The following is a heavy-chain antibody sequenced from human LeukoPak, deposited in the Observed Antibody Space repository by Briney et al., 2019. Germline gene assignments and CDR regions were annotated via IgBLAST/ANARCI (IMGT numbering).Heavy chain of an antibody. J-gene: IGHJ4*02. V-gene: IGHV3-33*01. D-gene: IGHD4-11*01. Sequence: GGSLRLSCAASGFTFNSYGMHWVRQAPGKGLEWVAVMWYDGSNKYYADSVKGRFTISRDDSKNTLYLQMNSLRAEDTAMYYCARGLPPVMKYYFDYWGQGTLVTVSA. CDR1: GFTFNSYG. CDR3: ARGLPPVMKYYFDY. CDR2: MWYDGSNK.